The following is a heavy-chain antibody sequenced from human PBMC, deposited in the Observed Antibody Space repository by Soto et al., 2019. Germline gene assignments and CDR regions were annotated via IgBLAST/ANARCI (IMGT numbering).Heavy chain of an antibody. CDR1: GGSISSGDYY. D-gene: IGHD3-22*01. CDR2: IYYSGST. CDR3: ASDASDSSGYYYFQH. Sequence: SETLSLTCTVSGGSISSGDYYWSWIRQPPGKGLEWIGYIYYSGSTYYNPSLKSRVTISVDTSKNQFSLNLSSMTAADTAVYYCASDASDSSGYYYFQHWGQGTLVTVSS. V-gene: IGHV4-30-4*01. J-gene: IGHJ1*01.